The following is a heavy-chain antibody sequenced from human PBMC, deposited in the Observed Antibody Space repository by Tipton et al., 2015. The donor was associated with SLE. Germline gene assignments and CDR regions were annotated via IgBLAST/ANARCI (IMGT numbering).Heavy chain of an antibody. J-gene: IGHJ4*02. CDR2: INHSGST. CDR3: VRHGGWGLNY. Sequence: TLSLTCAVYGGSFSGYYWSWIRQPPGKGLEWIGEINHSGSTNYNPSLKSRVTISVDTSKNQFSLKLSSVTAADTAVYYCVRHGGWGLNYWGQGTLVTVSS. D-gene: IGHD3-16*01. CDR1: GGSFSGYY. V-gene: IGHV4-34*01.